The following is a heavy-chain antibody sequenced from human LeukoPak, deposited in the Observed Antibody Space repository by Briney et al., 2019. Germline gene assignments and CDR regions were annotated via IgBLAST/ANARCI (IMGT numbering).Heavy chain of an antibody. D-gene: IGHD6-19*01. Sequence: PGGSLRLSCAASGFTFSSYGMHWVRQAPGQGLEWVAFIRYDGSNKYYADSVKGRFTISRDNSKNTLYLQMNSLRAEDTAVYYCAKDPAGYSSGWNGGYYYMDVWGKGTTVTVSS. J-gene: IGHJ6*03. CDR3: AKDPAGYSSGWNGGYYYMDV. V-gene: IGHV3-30*02. CDR1: GFTFSSYG. CDR2: IRYDGSNK.